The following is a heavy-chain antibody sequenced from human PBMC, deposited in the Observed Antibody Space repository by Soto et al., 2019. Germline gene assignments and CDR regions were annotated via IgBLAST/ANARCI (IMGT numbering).Heavy chain of an antibody. CDR2: FHYSANT. CDR1: GDSISTYY. J-gene: IGHJ5*02. CDR3: AKSKEGGFDP. D-gene: IGHD3-16*01. V-gene: IGHV4-59*01. Sequence: QVQLQESGPGLVKPSETLSLTCTVSGDSISTYYWSWIRQPPGKGLEWMGYFHYSANTNYNPSLKSRITISVDTSKNQFSLNLTSLTAADTAVYYCAKSKEGGFDPWGQGILVTVSS.